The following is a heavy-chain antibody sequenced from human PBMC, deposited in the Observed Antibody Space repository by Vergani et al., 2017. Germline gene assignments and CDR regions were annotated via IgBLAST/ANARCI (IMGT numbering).Heavy chain of an antibody. J-gene: IGHJ4*02. CDR1: GFTFDDYA. Sequence: EVQLVESGGGLVKPGGSLRLSCAASGFTFDDYAMHWVRQAPGKGLEWVSGISWNSGSIGYADSVKGRFTISRDNAKNSLYLQMNSLRAEDMALYYCAKDSAPFYDILTGPFDYWGQGTLVTVSS. CDR2: ISWNSGSI. V-gene: IGHV3-9*03. CDR3: AKDSAPFYDILTGPFDY. D-gene: IGHD3-9*01.